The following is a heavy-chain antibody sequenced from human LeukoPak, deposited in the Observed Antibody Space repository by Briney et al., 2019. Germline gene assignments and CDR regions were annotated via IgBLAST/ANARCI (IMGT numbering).Heavy chain of an antibody. CDR2: INHSGNT. CDR1: GGSFSGYY. Sequence: PSETLSLTCAVYGGSFSGYYWSWIRQPPGKGLEWIGEINHSGNTNYNPSLKSRVTISVDTSKNQFSLKLSSVTAADTAVYYCARNTDYSFWFDPWGQGTLVTVSS. D-gene: IGHD4-11*01. J-gene: IGHJ5*02. CDR3: ARNTDYSFWFDP. V-gene: IGHV4-34*01.